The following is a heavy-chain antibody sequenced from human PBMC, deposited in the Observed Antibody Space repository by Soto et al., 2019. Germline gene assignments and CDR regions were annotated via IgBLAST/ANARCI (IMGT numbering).Heavy chain of an antibody. Sequence: QVQLVQSGAEVKKPGASVKVSCKASGYTFTSYGISWVRQAPGQGLEWMGWISAYNGNTNYAQKLQGRVTMTTDTSTSTGYMELRSLRSDDPAVYYCARPEYVWGSYRAPVDYWGQGTLVTVSS. D-gene: IGHD3-16*02. J-gene: IGHJ4*02. V-gene: IGHV1-18*01. CDR2: ISAYNGNT. CDR1: GYTFTSYG. CDR3: ARPEYVWGSYRAPVDY.